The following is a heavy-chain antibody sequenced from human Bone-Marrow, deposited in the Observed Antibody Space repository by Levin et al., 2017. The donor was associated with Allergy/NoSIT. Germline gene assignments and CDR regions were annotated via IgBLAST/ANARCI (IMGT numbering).Heavy chain of an antibody. J-gene: IGHJ4*02. CDR3: ASTYCSGDCYPTAFDY. D-gene: IGHD2-21*02. V-gene: IGHV4-31*03. CDR2: ISYSGGT. CDR1: GASISSGGYF. Sequence: PSETLSLTCTVSGASISSGGYFWSWVRQHPGKGLEYIGYISYSGGTHYNPSLKSRVTMSVDTSKNQFSLNLSSVTAADTAMYYCASTYCSGDCYPTAFDYWGQGTLVTVSS.